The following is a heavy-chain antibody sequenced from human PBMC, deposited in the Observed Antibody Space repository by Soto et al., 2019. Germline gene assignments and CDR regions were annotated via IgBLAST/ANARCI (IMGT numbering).Heavy chain of an antibody. Sequence: SVKVSCKASGGTFSSYAISWVRQAPGQGLEWMGGIIPIFGTANYAQKFQGRVTITADESTSTAYMELSSLRSEDTAVYYCARRSGDTAMVTDYYYYGMDVWGQGTRVAVSS. CDR1: GGTFSSYA. CDR2: IIPIFGTA. D-gene: IGHD5-18*01. V-gene: IGHV1-69*13. J-gene: IGHJ6*02. CDR3: ARRSGDTAMVTDYYYYGMDV.